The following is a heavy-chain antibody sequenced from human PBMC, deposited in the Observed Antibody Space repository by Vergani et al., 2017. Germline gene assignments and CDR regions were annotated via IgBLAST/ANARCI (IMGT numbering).Heavy chain of an antibody. CDR1: GGTFSSYA. CDR2: IIPIFGTA. V-gene: IGHV1-69*01. Sequence: QVQLVQSGAEVKKPGSSVKVSCKASGGTFSSYAISWVRQAPGQGLEWMGGIIPIFGTANYAQKFQGRVTITADESTSTAYMELGSLRSEDTAVYYCARVFGHKGNLGTQGRGWFDPWGQGTLVTVSS. D-gene: IGHD3-16*01. CDR3: ARVFGHKGNLGTQGRGWFDP. J-gene: IGHJ5*02.